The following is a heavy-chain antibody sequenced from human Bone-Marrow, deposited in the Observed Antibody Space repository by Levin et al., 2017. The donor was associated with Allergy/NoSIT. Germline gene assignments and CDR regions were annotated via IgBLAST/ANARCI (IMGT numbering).Heavy chain of an antibody. CDR3: ARRPQQGGYLGYYYAMDV. CDR1: GGSISSYY. CDR2: ISYSGST. V-gene: IGHV4-59*08. J-gene: IGHJ6*02. Sequence: SETLSLTCTVSGGSISSYYWSWIRQPPGKGLEWIGYISYSGSTNYNPSLKSRVTISVDTSKNQFSLKLSSATAADTAVYYCARRPQQGGYLGYYYAMDVWGQGTTVTVSS. D-gene: IGHD3-22*01.